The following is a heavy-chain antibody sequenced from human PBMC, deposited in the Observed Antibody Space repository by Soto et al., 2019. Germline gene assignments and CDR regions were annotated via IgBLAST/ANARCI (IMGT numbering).Heavy chain of an antibody. CDR1: GFSLSNPRMG. D-gene: IGHD4-17*01. CDR3: ARMDGDYNYYAMDV. CDR2: FFSDVER. Sequence: QVTLKESGPVLVQPTETLTLTCTVSGFSLSNPRMGVSWIRQPPGKPLEWLAHFFSDVERSYSASMQSRLTMSTDTSGSQVVLTMTNVDPVDTATYFCARMDGDYNYYAMDVWGQGTTVTVSS. V-gene: IGHV2-26*01. J-gene: IGHJ6*02.